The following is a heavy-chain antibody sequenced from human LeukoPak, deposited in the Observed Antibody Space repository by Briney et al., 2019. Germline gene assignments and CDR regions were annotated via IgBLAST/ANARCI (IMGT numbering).Heavy chain of an antibody. V-gene: IGHV4-39*07. CDR3: ARVGYGGWFDP. Sequence: SETLSLTCTVSGGSISSSNYYWGWIRQPPGKGLEWIGSIYYSGSTYYNPSLKSRVTISVDTSKNQFSLKLSSVTAADTAVYYCARVGYGGWFDPWGQGTLVTVSS. CDR2: IYYSGST. D-gene: IGHD5-18*01. J-gene: IGHJ5*02. CDR1: GGSISSSNYY.